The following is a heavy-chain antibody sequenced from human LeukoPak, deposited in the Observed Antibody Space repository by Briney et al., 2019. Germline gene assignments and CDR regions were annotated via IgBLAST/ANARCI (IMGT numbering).Heavy chain of an antibody. D-gene: IGHD3-10*02. CDR2: INHSGST. CDR3: ARDTATALTRFKFDY. Sequence: SETLSLTCTVSGDSISSYYWSWIRQPPGKGLEWIGEINHSGSTNYNPSLKSRVTISVDTSKNQFSLKLSSVTAADTAVYYCARDTATALTRFKFDYWGQGTLVTVSS. J-gene: IGHJ4*02. CDR1: GDSISSYY. V-gene: IGHV4-34*01.